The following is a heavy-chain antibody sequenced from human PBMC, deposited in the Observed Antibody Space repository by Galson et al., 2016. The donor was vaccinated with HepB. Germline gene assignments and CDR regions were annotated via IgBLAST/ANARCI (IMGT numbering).Heavy chain of an antibody. V-gene: IGHV1-18*01. CDR3: ARDRFYRYFDL. J-gene: IGHJ2*01. Sequence: SVKVSCKASGGTFSTYAISWVRQAPGQGLEWMGWISAHNGNTNYAQSLQGRVTMTADTFTSTAYMELRNLRSDDTAVYYCARDRFYRYFDLWGRGTLVTVSS. CDR1: GGTFSTYA. CDR2: ISAHNGNT. D-gene: IGHD2/OR15-2a*01.